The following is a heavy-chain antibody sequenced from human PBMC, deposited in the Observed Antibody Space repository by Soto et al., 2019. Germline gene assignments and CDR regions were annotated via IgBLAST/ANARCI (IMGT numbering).Heavy chain of an antibody. Sequence: GESLKISCKGSGYSFTSYWIGWVRQMPGKGLEWMGIIYPGDSDTRYSPSFQGQVTISADKSISTAYLQWSSLKASDTAMYYCASSSHYYDSSGCYDAFDIWDQGTMVTVSS. V-gene: IGHV5-51*01. CDR3: ASSSHYYDSSGCYDAFDI. CDR1: GYSFTSYW. CDR2: IYPGDSDT. D-gene: IGHD3-22*01. J-gene: IGHJ3*02.